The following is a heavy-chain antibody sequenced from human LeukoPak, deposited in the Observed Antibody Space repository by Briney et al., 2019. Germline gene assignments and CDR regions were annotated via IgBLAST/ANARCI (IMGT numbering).Heavy chain of an antibody. D-gene: IGHD3-22*01. CDR2: IYTSGST. CDR3: ARDQGGYDSSGYPLGFDY. Sequence: SETLSLTCTVSGGSIRSYYWSWIRQPPGKGLEWIGYIYTSGSTNYNPSLKSRVTISVDTSKNQFSLKLSSVTAADTAVYYCARDQGGYDSSGYPLGFDYWGQGTLVTVSS. V-gene: IGHV4-4*09. CDR1: GGSIRSYY. J-gene: IGHJ4*02.